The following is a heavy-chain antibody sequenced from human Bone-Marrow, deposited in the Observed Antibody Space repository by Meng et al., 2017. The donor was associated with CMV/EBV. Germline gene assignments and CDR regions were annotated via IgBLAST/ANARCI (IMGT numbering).Heavy chain of an antibody. CDR3: ARDTERLRIDY. D-gene: IGHD4-17*01. CDR1: GGSVSSGSYY. CDR2: IYYSGST. J-gene: IGHJ4*02. V-gene: IGHV4-61*01. Sequence: SEPLSLTCTVSGGSVSSGSYYWSWIRQPPGKGLEWIGYIYYSGSTNYNPSLKSRVTISVDTSKNQFSLTLSSVTAADTAVYYCARDTERLRIDYWGQGTLVTVSS.